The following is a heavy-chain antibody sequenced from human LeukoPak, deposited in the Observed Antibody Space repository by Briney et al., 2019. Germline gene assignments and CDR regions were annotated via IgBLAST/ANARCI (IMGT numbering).Heavy chain of an antibody. CDR3: ARGPHYEYYYYYGMDV. Sequence: GGSLRLSCAASGFTFSSYEMNWVRQAPGKGLEWVSYISSSGSTIYYADSVKGRFTIPRDNAKNSLYLQMNSLRAEDTAVYYCARGPHYEYYYYYGMDVWGQGTTVTVSS. D-gene: IGHD4-17*01. J-gene: IGHJ6*02. CDR1: GFTFSSYE. V-gene: IGHV3-48*03. CDR2: ISSSGSTI.